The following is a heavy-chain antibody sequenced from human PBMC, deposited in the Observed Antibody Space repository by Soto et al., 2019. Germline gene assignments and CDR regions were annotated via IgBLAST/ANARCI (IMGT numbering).Heavy chain of an antibody. Sequence: QVQLQESGPGLVKPSETLSFTCNVSGGSISSGGYYWSWISQLPGKGLEWIGYIYHRGGTYYNPALKRRITISVDTSKTQFSPKMTSVTAADTAVYFCARAPGRMMNALRYYYGLDVWGQGTTVTVSS. CDR1: GGSISSGGYY. CDR3: ARAPGRMMNALRYYYGLDV. V-gene: IGHV4-31*02. J-gene: IGHJ6*02. D-gene: IGHD2-8*01. CDR2: IYHRGGT.